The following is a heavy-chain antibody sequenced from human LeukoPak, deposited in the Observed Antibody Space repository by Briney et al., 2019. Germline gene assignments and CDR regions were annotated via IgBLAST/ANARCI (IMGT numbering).Heavy chain of an antibody. J-gene: IGHJ4*02. CDR3: ATSRTLDH. CDR2: IKQDGSEK. CDR1: GFTFSSYW. V-gene: IGHV3-7*05. Sequence: GGSLRLSCAAPGFTFSSYWMNWVRQAPGKGLEWVANIKQDGSEKYYVDSVKGRFTISRDNAKSSLYLQMNSLRVEDTAVYYCATSRTLDHWGQGTLSPSPQ.